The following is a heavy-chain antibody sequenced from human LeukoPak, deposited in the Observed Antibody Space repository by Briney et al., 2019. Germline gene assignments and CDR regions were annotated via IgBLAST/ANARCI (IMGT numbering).Heavy chain of an antibody. CDR1: GFTFSSYS. V-gene: IGHV3-21*01. D-gene: IGHD2-15*01. CDR3: ARDMTDIVVVVAAKIHYYYMDV. J-gene: IGHJ6*03. CDR2: ISSSSSYI. Sequence: GGSLRLSCAASGFTFSSYSMNWVRQAPGKGLEWVSSISSSSSYIYYADSVKGRFTISRDNAKNSLYLQMNSLRAEDTAVYYCARDMTDIVVVVAAKIHYYYMDVWGKGTTVTVSS.